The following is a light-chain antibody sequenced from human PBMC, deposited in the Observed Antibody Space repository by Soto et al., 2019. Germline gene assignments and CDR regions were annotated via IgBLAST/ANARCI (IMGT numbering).Light chain of an antibody. Sequence: DVQMTQTPSSVSASVGDRVTITCRASERIGSWLAWYQQKPGKAPKLLIYGASTRATGIPARFSGSGSGTEFTLTISSLQSEDFAVYYCQQYNNWPPYTFGQGTKLEIK. CDR1: ERIGSW. CDR3: QQYNNWPPYT. J-gene: IGKJ2*01. V-gene: IGKV1-12*01. CDR2: GAS.